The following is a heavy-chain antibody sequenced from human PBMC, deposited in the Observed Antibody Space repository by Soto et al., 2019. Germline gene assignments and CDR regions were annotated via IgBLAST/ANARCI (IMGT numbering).Heavy chain of an antibody. D-gene: IGHD6-13*01. J-gene: IGHJ4*02. CDR3: AKATVEYSSSWPFDY. Sequence: GGSLRHSCAASGVTFSSYAMSWVRQAPGKGLEWISAISGSGSSRYYADSVKGRFTISRDNSKNTLYLLINSLRAEDTAVYYCAKATVEYSSSWPFDYWGQGTLVTVSS. V-gene: IGHV3-23*01. CDR2: ISGSGSSR. CDR1: GVTFSSYA.